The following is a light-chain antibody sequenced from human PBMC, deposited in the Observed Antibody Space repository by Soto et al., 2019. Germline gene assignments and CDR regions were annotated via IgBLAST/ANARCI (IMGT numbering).Light chain of an antibody. CDR1: HNILYTSHNKNY. V-gene: IGKV4-1*01. Sequence: DIVMTQSPDALSVSLGERATINCKSSHNILYTSHNKNYLAGYQQRPGQSPKLLIYWASTQESGVPDRFSGSGSGTDVTLTISSLQAEDVAFYYCQQYYSIPLTFGPGIKVDI. CDR3: QQYYSIPLT. CDR2: WAS. J-gene: IGKJ3*01.